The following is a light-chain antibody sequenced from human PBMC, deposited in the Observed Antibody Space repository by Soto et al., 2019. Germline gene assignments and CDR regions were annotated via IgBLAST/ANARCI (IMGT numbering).Light chain of an antibody. V-gene: IGLV1-51*01. CDR2: DNN. CDR1: SSNI. J-gene: IGLJ2*01. CDR3: GTWDPSLSAVV. Sequence: QSVLTQPPSVSAAPGQKVTISCSGSSSNIVSWYQQLPGTAPKLLIYDNNKRPSGIPDRFSGSKSGTSATLGITGLQTGDEADYYCGTWDPSLSAVVFGGGTKLTVL.